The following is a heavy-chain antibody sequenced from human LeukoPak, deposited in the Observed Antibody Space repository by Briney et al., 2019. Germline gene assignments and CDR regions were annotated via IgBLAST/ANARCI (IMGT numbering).Heavy chain of an antibody. V-gene: IGHV3-23*01. CDR3: AKDIVVVPAANIAAAGNY. CDR2: ISGSGGRT. Sequence: GGSLRHSCAASGFTFSSYAMTWVRQAPGKGLEWVSGISGSGGRTNYADSVKGRFTISRDNSKDTLYLQMNSLRAEDTAVYYCAKDIVVVPAANIAAAGNYWGQGTLVTVSS. D-gene: IGHD2-2*01. J-gene: IGHJ4*02. CDR1: GFTFSSYA.